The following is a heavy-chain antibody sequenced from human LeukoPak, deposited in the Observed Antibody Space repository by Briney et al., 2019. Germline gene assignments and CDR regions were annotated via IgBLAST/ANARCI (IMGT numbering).Heavy chain of an antibody. J-gene: IGHJ4*02. V-gene: IGHV3-15*01. D-gene: IGHD3-22*01. CDR1: GFTFSNAW. Sequence: GGSLRLSCAASGFTFSNAWMSWVRQAPGKGLEWVGRIKSKTDGGTTDYAAPVKGRFTISRDDSKNTLYLQMNSLKTEDTAVYYCITYYYDSSGYYDFDYWGQGTLVTVSS. CDR2: IKSKTDGGTT. CDR3: ITYYYDSSGYYDFDY.